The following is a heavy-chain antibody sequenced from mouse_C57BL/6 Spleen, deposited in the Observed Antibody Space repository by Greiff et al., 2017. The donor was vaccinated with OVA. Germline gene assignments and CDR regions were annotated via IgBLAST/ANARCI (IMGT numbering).Heavy chain of an antibody. J-gene: IGHJ4*01. CDR1: GYAFSSSW. CDR2: IYPGDGDT. D-gene: IGHD2-1*01. CDR3: ARWQLLLGAMDY. Sequence: VQLMESGPELVKPGASVKISCKASGYAFSSSWMNWVKQRPGQGLEWIGRIYPGDGDTNYNGKFKGKATLTADKSSSTAYMQLRSLTSEDSAVYFCARWQLLLGAMDYWGQGTSVTVSS. V-gene: IGHV1-82*01.